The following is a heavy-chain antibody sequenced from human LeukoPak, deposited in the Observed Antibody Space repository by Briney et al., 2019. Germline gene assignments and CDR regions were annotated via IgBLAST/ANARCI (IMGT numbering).Heavy chain of an antibody. J-gene: IGHJ4*02. CDR1: GGSISSSGYY. CDR2: IYYSGST. V-gene: IGHV4-39*07. CDR3: ARELPPFSRYYDSSGYGFDY. Sequence: PSETLSLTCTVSGGSISSSGYYWGWIRQPPGKGLEWIGSIYYSGSTYYNPSLKSRVTISVDTSKNQFSLKLSSVTAADTAVYYCARELPPFSRYYDSSGYGFDYWGQGTLVTVSS. D-gene: IGHD3-22*01.